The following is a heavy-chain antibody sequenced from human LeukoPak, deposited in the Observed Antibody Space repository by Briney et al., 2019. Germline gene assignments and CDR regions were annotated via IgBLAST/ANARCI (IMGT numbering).Heavy chain of an antibody. CDR3: ARSELLWFGGVNSGFDY. J-gene: IGHJ4*02. CDR2: VYYSGST. V-gene: IGHV4-61*10. CDR1: GGSISSGSYY. Sequence: SETLSLTCTVSGGSISSGSYYWSWIRQPAGKGLEWIGYVYYSGSTNYNPSLKSRVTISVDTSKNQFSLKLSSVTAADTAVYYCARSELLWFGGVNSGFDYWGQGTLVTVSS. D-gene: IGHD3-10*01.